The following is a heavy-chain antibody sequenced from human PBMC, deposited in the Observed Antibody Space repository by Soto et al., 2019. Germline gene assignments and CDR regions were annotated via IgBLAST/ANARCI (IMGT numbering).Heavy chain of an antibody. V-gene: IGHV3-30*03. CDR2: ISSDGSNT. D-gene: IGHD3-10*01. CDR1: GFTFSSHS. Sequence: QVRLVESGGGVVQPGRSLRLSCAASGFTFSSHSMHWVRQAPGKGLEWMAVISSDGSNTYYTDSVQGRFSISRDNSKNTLFLQMNSLRVEETAIYYCARDRAGNNWFDPWGQGTLVTVSS. CDR3: ARDRAGNNWFDP. J-gene: IGHJ5*01.